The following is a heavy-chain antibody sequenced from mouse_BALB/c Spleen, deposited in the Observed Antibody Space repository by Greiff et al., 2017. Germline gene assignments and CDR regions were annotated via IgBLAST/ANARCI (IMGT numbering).Heavy chain of an antibody. V-gene: IGHV5-12-2*01. CDR3: ARHRYDYAIDY. Sequence: EVQRVESGGGLVQPGGSLKLSCAASGFTFSSYTMSWVRQTPEKRLEWVAYISNGGGSTYYPDTVKGRFTISRDNAKNTLYLQMSSLKSEDTAMYYCARHRYDYAIDYWGQGTSVTVAS. CDR2: ISNGGGST. J-gene: IGHJ4*01. D-gene: IGHD2-14*01. CDR1: GFTFSSYT.